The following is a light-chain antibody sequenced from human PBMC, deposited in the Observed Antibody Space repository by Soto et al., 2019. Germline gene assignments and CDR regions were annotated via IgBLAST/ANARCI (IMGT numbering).Light chain of an antibody. CDR1: QSVSSSY. CDR3: QQYGSSPRIT. Sequence: EIVLTQSPGTLSLSPGERATLSCRASQSVSSSYLAWYQQKPGQAPRVLIYGASSRPTGIPDRFSGSGSGTDFTLTISRLEPEDFAVYYCQQYGSSPRITFGPGTKVDIK. V-gene: IGKV3-20*01. J-gene: IGKJ3*01. CDR2: GAS.